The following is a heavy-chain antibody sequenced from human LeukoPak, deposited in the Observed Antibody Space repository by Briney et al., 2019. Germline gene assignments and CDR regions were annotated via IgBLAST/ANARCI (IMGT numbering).Heavy chain of an antibody. CDR1: GGSISSGSYY. V-gene: IGHV4-61*02. J-gene: IGHJ6*02. Sequence: SETLSLTCTVSGGSISSGSYYWSWIRQPAGKGLEWIGRIYTSGSTNYNPSLKSRVTISVDTSKNQFSLKLSSVTAADTAVYYCAGAGYCSGGSCFSYYYYGMDVWGQGTTVTVSS. CDR3: AGAGYCSGGSCFSYYYYGMDV. D-gene: IGHD2-15*01. CDR2: IYTSGST.